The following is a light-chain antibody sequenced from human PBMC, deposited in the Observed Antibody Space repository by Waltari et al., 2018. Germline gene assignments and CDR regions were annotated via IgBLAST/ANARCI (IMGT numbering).Light chain of an antibody. CDR3: QKYGTLPAT. V-gene: IGKV3-20*01. CDR2: DAS. Sequence: EIVLTQSPGTLSLSPGERATLSCRASQSVSRTLAWYQQKPGQAPRLLIYDASSRATVIPDRFSGSGSGTDFSLTISRLEPEDFAVYYCQKYGTLPATFGQGTKVEIK. CDR1: QSVSRT. J-gene: IGKJ1*01.